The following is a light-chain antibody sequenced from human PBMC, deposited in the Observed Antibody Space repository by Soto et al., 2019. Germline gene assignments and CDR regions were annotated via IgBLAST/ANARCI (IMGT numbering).Light chain of an antibody. CDR2: DAS. Sequence: EIVWTQSPATLSLSPGERATLSCRASQSVSSYLAWYQQKPGQAPRLLIYDASNRATGIPARFSGSGSGTDFTLTISSLEPEDFAVYYCQQRSNWPRTFGQGTKVESK. CDR1: QSVSSY. CDR3: QQRSNWPRT. J-gene: IGKJ1*01. V-gene: IGKV3-11*01.